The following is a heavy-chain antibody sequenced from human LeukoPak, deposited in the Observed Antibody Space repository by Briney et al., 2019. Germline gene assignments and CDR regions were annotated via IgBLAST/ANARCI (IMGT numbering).Heavy chain of an antibody. CDR2: IRYDGSNK. V-gene: IGHV3-30*02. D-gene: IGHD6-6*01. J-gene: IGHJ3*02. CDR1: GFTFSSYG. Sequence: GGSLRLSCAASGFTFSSYGMHWVRQAPGKGLEWVAFIRYDGSNKYYADSVKGRFTISRDNSKNTLYLQMNSLRAEDTAVYYCAKTRDSSSLLDAFDIWGQGTMVTVSS. CDR3: AKTRDSSSLLDAFDI.